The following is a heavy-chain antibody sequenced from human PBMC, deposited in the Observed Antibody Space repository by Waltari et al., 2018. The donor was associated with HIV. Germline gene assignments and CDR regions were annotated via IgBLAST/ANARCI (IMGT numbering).Heavy chain of an antibody. Sequence: EVQLVESGGGLVQPGGSLRLSCAASGFTFSSYWMSWVRQAPGKGLEWVANIKQDGSEKYYVDSVKGRFTISRDNAKNSLYLQMNSLRAEDTAVYYCAREAQYYYYGMDVWGQGTTVTVSS. CDR2: IKQDGSEK. V-gene: IGHV3-7*01. CDR1: GFTFSSYW. J-gene: IGHJ6*02. CDR3: AREAQYYYYGMDV.